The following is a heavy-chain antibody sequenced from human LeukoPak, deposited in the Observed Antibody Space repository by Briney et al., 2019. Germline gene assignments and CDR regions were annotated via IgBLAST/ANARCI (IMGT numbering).Heavy chain of an antibody. J-gene: IGHJ5*02. CDR1: GFPFDDYA. V-gene: IGHV3-9*01. D-gene: IGHD1-1*01. CDR2: ISWSGGDV. Sequence: GGSLRLSCAASGFPFDDYAMHWVRQAPGKGLEWVSGISWSGGDVGYADSVTGRFTISRDNAKNSLYLQMNSLRAEDTALYYCTGLTLAQGFDPWGQGTLVTVSS. CDR3: TGLTLAQGFDP.